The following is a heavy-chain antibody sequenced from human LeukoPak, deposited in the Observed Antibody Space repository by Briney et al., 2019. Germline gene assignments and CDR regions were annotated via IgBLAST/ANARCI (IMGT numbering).Heavy chain of an antibody. CDR3: ANNYGGNSGY. CDR1: GFTFSSYG. V-gene: IGHV3-30*02. CDR2: IRYDGSNK. Sequence: GGSLRLSCAASGFTFSSYGMHWVRQAPGKGLEWVAFIRYDGSNKYYADSVKGRFTISRDNSKSTLYLQTNSLRAEDTAVYYCANNYGGNSGYWGQGTLVTVSS. J-gene: IGHJ4*02. D-gene: IGHD4-23*01.